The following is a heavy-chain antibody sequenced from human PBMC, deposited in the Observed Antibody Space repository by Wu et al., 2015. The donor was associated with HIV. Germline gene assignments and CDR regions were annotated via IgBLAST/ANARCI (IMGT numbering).Heavy chain of an antibody. V-gene: IGHV1-18*01. Sequence: QVQLVQSGGDVKKSGASVKVSCKASGYTFITHAITWVRQAPGQRPEWMGWITTHNGYTKYAQKFQDRLSLTTDTSATTAYMELRSLRSDDTAVYYCARVFEDSSGYYSWFDPSGPRNRRSPSPQ. D-gene: IGHD3-22*01. CDR1: GYTFITHA. CDR3: ARVFEDSSGYYSWFDP. CDR2: ITTHNGYT. J-gene: IGHJ5*01.